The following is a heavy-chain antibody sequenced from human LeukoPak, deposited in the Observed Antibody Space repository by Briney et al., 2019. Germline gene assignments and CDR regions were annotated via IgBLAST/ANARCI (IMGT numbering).Heavy chain of an antibody. J-gene: IGHJ6*03. Sequence: SETLSLTCTVSGGSISSGSYYWSWIRQPAGKGLEWIGRIYTSGSTNYNPSLKSRVTISVDTSKNQFSLKLSSVTAADTAVYYCARVAMTTVTTSTSYKHYYYYYMDVWGKGTTVTVSS. CDR2: IYTSGST. CDR3: ARVAMTTVTTSTSYKHYYYYYMDV. V-gene: IGHV4-61*02. CDR1: GGSISSGSYY. D-gene: IGHD4-17*01.